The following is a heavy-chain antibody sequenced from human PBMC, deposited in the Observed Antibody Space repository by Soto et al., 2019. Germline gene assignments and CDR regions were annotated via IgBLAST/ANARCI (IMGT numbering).Heavy chain of an antibody. D-gene: IGHD3-22*01. CDR2: IYYSGST. CDR1: GGSISSGGYY. V-gene: IGHV4-31*03. J-gene: IGHJ4*02. Sequence: QVQLQESGPGLVKPSQTLSLTCTVSGGSISSGGYYWSWIRQHPGKGLEWIGYIYYSGSTYYNPSLKSRVTISVDTSKNQFSLRLSSVTAADTAVYYCATVEEDDSSGYSFDYWGQGTLVTVSS. CDR3: ATVEEDDSSGYSFDY.